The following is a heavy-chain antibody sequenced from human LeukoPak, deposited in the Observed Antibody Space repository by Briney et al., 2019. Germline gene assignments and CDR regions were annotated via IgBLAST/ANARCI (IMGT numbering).Heavy chain of an antibody. Sequence: ASVKVSFKASGYTFTGYYMHWVRQAPGQELEWMGWINPNSGGTNYAQKFQGRVTMTRDTSIRTAYMELRRLRSDDTAVYYCARADRYYGMDVWGQGTTVTVSS. V-gene: IGHV1-2*02. CDR3: ARADRYYGMDV. CDR1: GYTFTGYY. J-gene: IGHJ6*02. CDR2: INPNSGGT.